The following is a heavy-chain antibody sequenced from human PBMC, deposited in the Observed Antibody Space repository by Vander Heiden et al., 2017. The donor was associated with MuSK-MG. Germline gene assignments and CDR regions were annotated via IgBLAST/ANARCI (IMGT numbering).Heavy chain of an antibody. CDR2: ISESSRYR. CDR1: GLSFSTYS. D-gene: IGHD2-2*03. Sequence: EVQLVESGGGLVQPGGSLRLSCAASGLSFSTYSMNWVRQAPGKGLEWLLYISESSRYRDDADSVKGRFTISRDNAKNSLYLKMTRLRGEDTAVYDGARELDNAFDMWSQGTMVTVFS. CDR3: ARELDNAFDM. V-gene: IGHV3-48*01. J-gene: IGHJ3*02.